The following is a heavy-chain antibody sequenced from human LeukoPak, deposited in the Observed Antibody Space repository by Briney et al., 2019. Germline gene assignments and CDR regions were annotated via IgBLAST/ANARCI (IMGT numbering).Heavy chain of an antibody. CDR1: GFTFSSYA. CDR3: AAQAPYYYDSSGLLGYFQH. V-gene: IGHV3-23*01. J-gene: IGHJ1*01. CDR2: IRASGSDT. D-gene: IGHD3-22*01. Sequence: GGSVRLSCAASGFTFSSYALSWVRQAPGKGLEWVSGIRASGSDTWYADSVKGRFTISRDNSKDTLYLQMNSLRAEDTAVYYCAAQAPYYYDSSGLLGYFQHWGQGTLVTVSS.